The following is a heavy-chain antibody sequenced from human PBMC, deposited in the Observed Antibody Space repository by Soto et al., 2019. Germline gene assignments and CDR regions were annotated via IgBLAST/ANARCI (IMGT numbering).Heavy chain of an antibody. D-gene: IGHD1-26*01. CDR3: ARDQNGSPHFDY. CDR2: IFHSGST. V-gene: IGHV4-59*01. Sequence: SETLSLTCTVSGASISSYYWGWIRQPPGKGLEWVGFIFHSGSTNCNPSLKSRVTFSVDTSKNQFSLKLTSVTAADTAVYYCARDQNGSPHFDYWGQGILVTVSS. CDR1: GASISSYY. J-gene: IGHJ4*02.